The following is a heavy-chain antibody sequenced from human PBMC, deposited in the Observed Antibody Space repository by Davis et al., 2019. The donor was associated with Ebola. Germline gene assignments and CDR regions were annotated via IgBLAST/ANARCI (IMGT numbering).Heavy chain of an antibody. CDR3: VRDHCGRTTCPVEDWFDP. D-gene: IGHD2-2*01. J-gene: IGHJ5*02. V-gene: IGHV1-18*01. CDR1: GYTFSNFG. CDR2: SSAYNDDT. Sequence: ASVKVSCKASGYTFSNFGVSWVRQAPGQGLEWLGWSSAYNDDTNYAQNLQGRVTMTTDTSTNTAYMELMSLRSDDTAVYYCVRDHCGRTTCPVEDWFDPWGQGTLVTVSS.